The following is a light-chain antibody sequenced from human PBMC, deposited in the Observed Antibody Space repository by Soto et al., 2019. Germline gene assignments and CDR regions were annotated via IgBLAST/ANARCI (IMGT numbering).Light chain of an antibody. Sequence: DIQMTQSPSSLSASVGDRVTITCRASQDIDYYLAWYQQKPGKVPELLIYDASTLQSGVPYRFSGSRSGTDFTLTISSLQPEDVAAYYCQKYNAVPQAFGQGTKVEIK. V-gene: IGKV1-27*01. CDR3: QKYNAVPQA. CDR1: QDIDYY. J-gene: IGKJ1*01. CDR2: DAS.